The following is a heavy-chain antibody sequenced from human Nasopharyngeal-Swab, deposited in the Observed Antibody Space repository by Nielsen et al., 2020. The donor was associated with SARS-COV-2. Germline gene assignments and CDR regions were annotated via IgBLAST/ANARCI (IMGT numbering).Heavy chain of an antibody. V-gene: IGHV3-48*04. CDR2: ISSSSSTI. Sequence: GGSLRLSCAASRFTLSSYCMNWVRQAPGKGMEWVSYISSSSSTIYYADSVKGRFTISRDNAKNSLYLQMNSLRAEDTAVYYCARGYSSRSEYYYYYMDVWGKGTTVTVSS. D-gene: IGHD6-13*01. J-gene: IGHJ6*03. CDR3: ARGYSSRSEYYYYYMDV. CDR1: RFTLSSYC.